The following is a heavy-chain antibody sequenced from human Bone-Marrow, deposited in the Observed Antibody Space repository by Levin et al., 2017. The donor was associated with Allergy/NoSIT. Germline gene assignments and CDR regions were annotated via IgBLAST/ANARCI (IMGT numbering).Heavy chain of an antibody. V-gene: IGHV3-49*03. D-gene: IGHD5-18*01. J-gene: IGHJ3*01. CDR1: GFLFGDSG. CDR3: SRDGYGDAFDL. Sequence: PTLSLPCAASGFLFGDSGLTWFRRAPGKGLEWVGFIRSQTSGGTTEYAASAKGRFTISRDDSKSIAYLQMNSLKRDDTAVYYCSRDGYGDAFDLWGQGTMVTVSS. CDR2: IRSQTSGGTT.